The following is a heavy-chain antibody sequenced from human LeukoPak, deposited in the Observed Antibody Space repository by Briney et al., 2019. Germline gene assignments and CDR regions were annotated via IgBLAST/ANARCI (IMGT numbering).Heavy chain of an antibody. CDR1: GFTFSSYG. Sequence: GGSLRLSCAASGFTFSSYGMHWVRQAPGKGLEWVAVIWYDGSNKYYADSVKGRFTISRDNSKNTLYLRMNSLRAEDTAVYYCARAGWAMVRGVMHSYFDYWGQGTLVTVSS. J-gene: IGHJ4*02. V-gene: IGHV3-33*01. CDR3: ARAGWAMVRGVMHSYFDY. D-gene: IGHD3-10*01. CDR2: IWYDGSNK.